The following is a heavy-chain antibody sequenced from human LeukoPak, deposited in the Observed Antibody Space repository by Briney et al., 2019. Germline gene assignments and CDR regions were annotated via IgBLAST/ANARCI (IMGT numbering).Heavy chain of an antibody. CDR1: GYTFTGYY. J-gene: IGHJ4*02. Sequence: GASVKVSCKASGYTFTGYYMHWVRQAPGQGLEWMGWINPNSGGTNYAQKFQGRVTMTRDTSISTAYMELSRLRSDDTAVYYCARDDSGRHSSGYYYAYWGQGTLVTVSS. V-gene: IGHV1-2*02. CDR3: ARDDSGRHSSGYYYAY. D-gene: IGHD3-22*01. CDR2: INPNSGGT.